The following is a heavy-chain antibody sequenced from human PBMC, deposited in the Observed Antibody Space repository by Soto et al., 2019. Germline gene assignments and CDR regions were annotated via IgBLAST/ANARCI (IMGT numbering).Heavy chain of an antibody. D-gene: IGHD6-6*01. J-gene: IGHJ4*02. CDR3: ARDRPPDY. CDR2: ISPNTGDT. CDR1: GYTFTAYY. V-gene: IGHV1-2*02. Sequence: ASVKVSCKASGYTFTAYYMHWVRQAPGQGLEWMGWISPNTGDTNYAQQFQGRVTMTRDKSITTAYMELTRLTSDDTAVYYCARDRPPDYWGQGTLVTVSS.